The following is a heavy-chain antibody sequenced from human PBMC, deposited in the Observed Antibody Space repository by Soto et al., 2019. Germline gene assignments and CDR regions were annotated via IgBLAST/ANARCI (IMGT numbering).Heavy chain of an antibody. CDR1: GYTFTSYG. V-gene: IGHV1-18*01. J-gene: IGHJ3*02. D-gene: IGHD4-17*01. CDR2: ISAYNGNT. Sequence: GGPVKVSCKASGYTFTSYGISWVRQAPGQGLEWMGWISAYNGNTNYAQKLQGRVTMTTGTSTSTAYMELRSLRSDDTAVYYCAREARGDPDAFDIWGQGTMVTVSS. CDR3: AREARGDPDAFDI.